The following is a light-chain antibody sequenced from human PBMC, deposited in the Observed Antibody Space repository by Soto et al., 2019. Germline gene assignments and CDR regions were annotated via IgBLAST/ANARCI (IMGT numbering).Light chain of an antibody. V-gene: IGKV3-11*01. CDR3: QQRTSWPIT. CDR1: QSVSSY. J-gene: IGKJ5*01. CDR2: DAS. Sequence: EIGMTQSPATLSVSPGERATLSCRASQSVSSYLAWHQQKPGQAPRLLIYDASNRATGIPAKFSSSGSGTDFTLTISSLEPEDFAVYYCQQRTSWPITFGQGTRLEIK.